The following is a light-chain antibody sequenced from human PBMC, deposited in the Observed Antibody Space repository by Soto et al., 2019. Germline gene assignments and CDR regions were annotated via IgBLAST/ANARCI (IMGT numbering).Light chain of an antibody. CDR3: PACDHSLANWM. J-gene: IGLJ3*02. V-gene: IGLV1-44*01. CDR2: SDN. CDR1: NSNIASNS. Sequence: QSVPTQPPSASGTPGQRVTITCYGDNSNIASNSVNWYQQLPGTAPKLLIYSDNRRPSGVPDRFSASKSGASAFLTISGLQAEDEADYYCPACDHSLANWMFGGGTKLTVL.